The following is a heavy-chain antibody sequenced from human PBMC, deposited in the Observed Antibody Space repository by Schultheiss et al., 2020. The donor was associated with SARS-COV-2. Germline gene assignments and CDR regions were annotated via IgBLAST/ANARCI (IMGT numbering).Heavy chain of an antibody. CDR3: TTSGYSVYYYYYGMDV. CDR1: GFTFSNAW. J-gene: IGHJ6*02. CDR2: IKSKTDGGTT. Sequence: GSLRLSCAASGFTFSNAWMSWVRQAPGKGLEWVGRIKSKTDGGTTDYAAPVKGRFTISRDDSKNTLYLQMNSLKTEDTAVYYCTTSGYSVYYYYYGMDVWGQGTTVTVSS. D-gene: IGHD2-15*01. V-gene: IGHV3-15*01.